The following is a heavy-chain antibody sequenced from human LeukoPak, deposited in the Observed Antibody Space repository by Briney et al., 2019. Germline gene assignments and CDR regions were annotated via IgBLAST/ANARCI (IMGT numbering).Heavy chain of an antibody. Sequence: ASVKVSCKASGYTFTSYYMHWVRQAPGQGLEWMGIINPSGGSTSYAQKFQGRVTMTRDTSTSTVYMELSSLRSEDTAVYYCARTYYDISTGYPTYYYYGMDVWGQGTTVTVSS. J-gene: IGHJ6*02. CDR1: GYTFTSYY. CDR3: ARTYYDISTGYPTYYYYGMDV. CDR2: INPSGGST. D-gene: IGHD3-9*01. V-gene: IGHV1-46*01.